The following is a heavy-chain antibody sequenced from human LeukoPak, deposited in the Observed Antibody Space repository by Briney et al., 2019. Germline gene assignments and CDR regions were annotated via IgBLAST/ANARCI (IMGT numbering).Heavy chain of an antibody. Sequence: SQTLSLTCTVSGGTISSGDYYWSWIRQPPGKGLEWIGYIDYSGSTYYNPSLKSRVTISVDTSKNQFSLKLSSVTAADTAVYYCAREIIGPTIYDYVWGSYRHSWFDPWGQGTLVTVSS. CDR1: GGTISSGDYY. J-gene: IGHJ5*02. CDR2: IDYSGST. D-gene: IGHD3-16*02. CDR3: AREIIGPTIYDYVWGSYRHSWFDP. V-gene: IGHV4-30-4*01.